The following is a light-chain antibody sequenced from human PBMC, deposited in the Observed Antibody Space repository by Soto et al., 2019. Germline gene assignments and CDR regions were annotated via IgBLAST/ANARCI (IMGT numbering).Light chain of an antibody. Sequence: DIQMTQSPSTLSGSVGDRVTITCRASQTISSWLAWYQQKPGKAPKLLIYKASTLKSGDPSRFSGSGSGTEFTLTISSLQPDDFATYYCQQYNTFPLTFGGGTKVDIK. CDR1: QTISSW. CDR2: KAS. V-gene: IGKV1-5*03. CDR3: QQYNTFPLT. J-gene: IGKJ4*01.